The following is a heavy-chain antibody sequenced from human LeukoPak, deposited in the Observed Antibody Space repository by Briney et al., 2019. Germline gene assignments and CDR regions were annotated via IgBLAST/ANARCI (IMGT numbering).Heavy chain of an antibody. CDR3: ARDLRPNWFDP. J-gene: IGHJ5*02. CDR1: GFTFSSYS. D-gene: IGHD4-17*01. CDR2: ISSSGSTI. V-gene: IGHV3-48*04. Sequence: GGSLRLSCAASGFTFSSYSMNWVRQAPGKGLERVSYISSSGSTIYYADSVKGRFTISRDNAKNSLYLQMNSLRAEDTAVYYCARDLRPNWFDPWGQGTLVTVSS.